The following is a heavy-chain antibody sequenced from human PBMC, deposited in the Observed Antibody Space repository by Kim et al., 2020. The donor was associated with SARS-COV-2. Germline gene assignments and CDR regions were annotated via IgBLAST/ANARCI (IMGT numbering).Heavy chain of an antibody. J-gene: IGHJ5*02. CDR3: ARGVRRGSGP. CDR2: NT. V-gene: IGHV1-8*01. Sequence: NTGYAQKYQGRVTKTRNTSISTAYMELSSLRSEDTAVYYCARGVRRGSGPWGQGTLVTVSS. D-gene: IGHD1-1*01.